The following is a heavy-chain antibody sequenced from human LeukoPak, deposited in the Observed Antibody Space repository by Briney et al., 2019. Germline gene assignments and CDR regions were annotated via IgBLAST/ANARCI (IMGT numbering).Heavy chain of an antibody. J-gene: IGHJ4*02. CDR1: GGSFSGYY. Sequence: PSETLSLTCAVYGGSFSGYYWSWMRQPPGKGLEWIGEINHSGFTNYNPSLKSRVTISVDTSKNRFSLKLNSVTAADTAVYYCARGRIRGVSYRFDYWGQGTLVTVS. D-gene: IGHD1-26*01. CDR3: ARGRIRGVSYRFDY. V-gene: IGHV4-34*01. CDR2: INHSGFT.